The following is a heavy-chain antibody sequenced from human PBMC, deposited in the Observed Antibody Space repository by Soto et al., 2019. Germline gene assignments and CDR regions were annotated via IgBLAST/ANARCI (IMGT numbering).Heavy chain of an antibody. D-gene: IGHD6-19*01. CDR1: GFTFSNYA. J-gene: IGHJ4*02. Sequence: QVQLVESGGGVVQPGRSLRLSCAASGFTFSNYAMHWVRQAPGQGLEWVAVISSDGKKRQYEESVEGRFTISRDTSKSTLYLQMDSLRPEDSAVYYCARDQTGWLVPFFQYWGQGTLVTVSS. CDR2: ISSDGKKR. CDR3: ARDQTGWLVPFFQY. V-gene: IGHV3-30*04.